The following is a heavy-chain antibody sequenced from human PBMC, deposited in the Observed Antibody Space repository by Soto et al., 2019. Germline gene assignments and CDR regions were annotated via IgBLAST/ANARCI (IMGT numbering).Heavy chain of an antibody. CDR3: ARDRSRPRDDAYDI. J-gene: IGHJ3*02. Sequence: GGSLRLSCAASGFTFSSYWMHWVRQAPGRGLVWVSRINSDGSSTSYADSVKGRFTISRDNAKNTLYLQMNSLRAEDTAVYYCARDRSRPRDDAYDIWGQGTMVTVSS. V-gene: IGHV3-74*01. CDR2: INSDGSST. CDR1: GFTFSSYW.